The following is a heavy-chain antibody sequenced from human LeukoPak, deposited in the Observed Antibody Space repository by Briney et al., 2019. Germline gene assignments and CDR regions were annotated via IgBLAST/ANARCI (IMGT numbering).Heavy chain of an antibody. Sequence: PGGSLRLSCAASGFTFSSYSMNWVRQAPGKGLEWVTFIRFDGANKYYADSVKGRFTISRDNSKNTLYLQMNSLRAEDTAVYYCTKPFNTDYSNFYYMDVWGIGTTVTVSS. J-gene: IGHJ6*03. D-gene: IGHD4-11*01. V-gene: IGHV3-30*02. CDR1: GFTFSSYS. CDR3: TKPFNTDYSNFYYMDV. CDR2: IRFDGANK.